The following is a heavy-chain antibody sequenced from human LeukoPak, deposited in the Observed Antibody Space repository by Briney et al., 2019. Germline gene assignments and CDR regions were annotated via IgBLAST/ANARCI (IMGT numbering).Heavy chain of an antibody. V-gene: IGHV3-74*01. CDR1: GVPFSHYW. D-gene: IGHD3-10*01. J-gene: IGHJ4*02. CDR3: ATMARGYQFDN. CDR2: INSEGSDT. Sequence: TGGSLRLSCAASGVPFSHYWMHWVRQGPGKGLVWVSRINSEGSDTTYADSVKGRFTISRDNVWNTLYLQVNSLRAEDTAVYYCATMARGYQFDNWGQGTQVTVSS.